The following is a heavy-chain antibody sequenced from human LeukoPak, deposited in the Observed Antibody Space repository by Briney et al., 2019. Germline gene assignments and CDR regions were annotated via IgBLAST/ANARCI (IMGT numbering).Heavy chain of an antibody. Sequence: SETLSLTCAVYGGSFSGYYWSWIRQPPGKGLEWIGEINHSGSTNYNPSLKSRVTISVDTSKNQFSLKLSSATAADTAVYYCARGVIVVVPAAIMTSYYYYGMDVWGQGTTVTVSS. CDR1: GGSFSGYY. CDR2: INHSGST. J-gene: IGHJ6*02. D-gene: IGHD2-2*02. V-gene: IGHV4-34*01. CDR3: ARGVIVVVPAAIMTSYYYYGMDV.